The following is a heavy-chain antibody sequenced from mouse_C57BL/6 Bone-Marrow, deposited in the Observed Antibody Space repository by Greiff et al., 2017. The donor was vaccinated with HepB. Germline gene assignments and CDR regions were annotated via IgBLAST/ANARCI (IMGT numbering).Heavy chain of an antibody. CDR1: GYTFTSYW. CDR2: IDPSDSYT. V-gene: IGHV1-69*01. J-gene: IGHJ3*01. Sequence: VQLQQPGAELVMPGASVKLSCKASGYTFTSYWMHWVKQRPGQGLEWIGEIDPSDSYTNYNQKFKGKSTLTVDKSSSTAYMQLSSLTSEDSAVYYCARIYYGNLAWFAYWGQGTRVTVSA. CDR3: ARIYYGNLAWFAY. D-gene: IGHD2-1*01.